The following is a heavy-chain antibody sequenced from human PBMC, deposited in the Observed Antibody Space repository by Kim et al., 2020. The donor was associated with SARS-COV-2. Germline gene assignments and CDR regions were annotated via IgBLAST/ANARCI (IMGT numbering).Heavy chain of an antibody. J-gene: IGHJ3*02. D-gene: IGHD6-19*01. V-gene: IGHV3-7*01. CDR2: IKQDGNQK. Sequence: GGSLRLSCAASGFTFSSYWMTWVRQAPGKGLEWVANIKQDGNQKYYVDSVKGRFTISRDNAKNSLYLQMNSLRAEDTAVNYCARDGDLYSSGKATFDIWGQGTMVTVSS. CDR1: GFTFSSYW. CDR3: ARDGDLYSSGKATFDI.